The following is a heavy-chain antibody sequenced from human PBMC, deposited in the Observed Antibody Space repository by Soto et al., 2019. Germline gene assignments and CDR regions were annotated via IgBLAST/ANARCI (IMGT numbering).Heavy chain of an antibody. CDR1: GFTFSSYG. J-gene: IGHJ2*01. Sequence: QVQLVESGGGVVQPGRSLRLSCAASGFTFSSYGMHWVRQAPGKGLEWVAVMSYDGSNKYYADSVKGRFTISRDNSKNTLYLQMNSLRAEDTAVYYCAKEDIVVVVAAKVRYFDLWGRGTLVTVSS. V-gene: IGHV3-30*18. CDR3: AKEDIVVVVAAKVRYFDL. CDR2: MSYDGSNK. D-gene: IGHD2-15*01.